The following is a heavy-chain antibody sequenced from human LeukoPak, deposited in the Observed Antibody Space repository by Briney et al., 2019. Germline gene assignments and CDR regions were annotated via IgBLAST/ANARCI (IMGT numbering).Heavy chain of an antibody. D-gene: IGHD1-26*01. V-gene: IGHV3-20*04. CDR2: INWNGGST. CDR1: GFIFDDYA. J-gene: IGHJ6*03. Sequence: GGSLRLSCAASGFIFDDYAMHWVRQAPGKGLEWVSGINWNGGSTGYADSVKGRFTISRDNAKNSLYLQMNSLRAEDTALYYCARGEGGSYYYYMDVWGKGTTVTVSS. CDR3: ARGEGGSYYYYMDV.